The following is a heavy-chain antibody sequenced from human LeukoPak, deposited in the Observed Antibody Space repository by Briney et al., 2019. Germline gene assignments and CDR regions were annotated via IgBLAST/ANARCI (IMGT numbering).Heavy chain of an antibody. V-gene: IGHV3-53*01. CDR1: GFTVSSNY. CDR3: ARLDHDYGGTYDY. Sequence: PGGSLRLSCAASGFTVSSNYMGWVRQAPGKGLEWVSVIYSGGSTYYADSVKGRFTISRDNSKNTLYLQMNSLRAEDTAVYYCARLDHDYGGTYDYWGQGTLVTVSS. CDR2: IYSGGST. D-gene: IGHD4-23*01. J-gene: IGHJ4*02.